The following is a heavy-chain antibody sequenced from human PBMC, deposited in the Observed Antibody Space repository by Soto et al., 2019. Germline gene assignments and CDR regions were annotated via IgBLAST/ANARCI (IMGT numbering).Heavy chain of an antibody. CDR2: IYYSGGT. CDR1: GGSISSSSYY. Sequence: PSETLSLTCTVSGGSISSSSYYWGWIRQPPGKGLEWIGTIYYSGGTYYNPSLKSRVTISGDTSKNQFSLKLSSVTAADTAVCFCARYSSAWSFDSWGQGTLVTVSS. V-gene: IGHV4-39*01. D-gene: IGHD6-19*01. CDR3: ARYSSAWSFDS. J-gene: IGHJ4*02.